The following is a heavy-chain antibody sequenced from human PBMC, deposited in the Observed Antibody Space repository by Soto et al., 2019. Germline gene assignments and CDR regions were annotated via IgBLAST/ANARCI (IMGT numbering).Heavy chain of an antibody. D-gene: IGHD3-9*01. CDR3: AAPYYDILTGYYGAPMDG. CDR1: GYNFTRYW. CDR2: IDPSDSYT. V-gene: IGHV5-10-1*01. J-gene: IGHJ6*02. Sequence: PGPSLKISGKGSGYNFTRYWISWVHQVPGKGLEWMGRIDPSDSYTNYSPSFQGHVTISADKSISTAYLQWSSLKASDTAMYYCAAPYYDILTGYYGAPMDGWGQGTTVTVSS.